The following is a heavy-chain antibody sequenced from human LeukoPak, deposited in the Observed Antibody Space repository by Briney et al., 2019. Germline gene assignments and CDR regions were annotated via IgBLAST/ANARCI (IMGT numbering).Heavy chain of an antibody. V-gene: IGHV4-31*03. Sequence: SETLSLTCTVSGVSISSGGYYWSWIRQHPGKGLEWIGYIYYSGSTYYNPSLKSRVTISVDTSKNQFSLKLSSVTAADTAVYYCARGLERPRFLEWLFSHFDYWGQGTLVTVSS. CDR2: IYYSGST. J-gene: IGHJ4*02. D-gene: IGHD3-3*01. CDR3: ARGLERPRFLEWLFSHFDY. CDR1: GVSISSGGYY.